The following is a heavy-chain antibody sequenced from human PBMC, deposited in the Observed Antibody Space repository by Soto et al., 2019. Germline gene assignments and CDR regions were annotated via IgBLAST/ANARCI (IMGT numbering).Heavy chain of an antibody. CDR3: ARAFSVSNFGY. Sequence: PSDTLSLTSTDSGGSVSSGASFWSWIRQRPGKGPERIGYIFYSGSTLYNPSLRSRVSISAAPSQNHFSLRLTSVTAADTAVYYCARAFSVSNFGYWGLGSPVTV. J-gene: IGHJ4*02. V-gene: IGHV4-31*03. D-gene: IGHD4-17*01. CDR1: GGSVSSGASF. CDR2: IFYSGST.